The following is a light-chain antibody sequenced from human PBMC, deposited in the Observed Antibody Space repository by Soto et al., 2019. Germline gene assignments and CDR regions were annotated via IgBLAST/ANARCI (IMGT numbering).Light chain of an antibody. CDR1: SSDVGDYKH. CDR3: SSYAGSNTYV. J-gene: IGLJ1*01. V-gene: IGLV2-8*01. CDR2: EVN. Sequence: QSVPTQPPSASGSPGQSVTISCTGTSSDVGDYKHVSWYQQHPGKAPKLIVYEVNKRPSGVPDRFSGSKSYNMASLTVSGLQAEDEADYYCSSYAGSNTYVFGTGTKVTVL.